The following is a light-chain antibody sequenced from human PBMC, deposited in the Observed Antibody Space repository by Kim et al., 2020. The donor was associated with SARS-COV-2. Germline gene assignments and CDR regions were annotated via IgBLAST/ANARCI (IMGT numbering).Light chain of an antibody. CDR3: SSYTRSNTLL. CDR2: DVS. J-gene: IGLJ1*01. V-gene: IGLV2-14*03. CDR1: SNDVGGSKD. Sequence: GQSITIACTGTSNDVGGSKDVSWYQQHQGSAPKLMLYDVSNRPSGVSNRFSGSKSGNTASLTISGLQPEDEADYFCSSYTRSNTLLFGTGTKVTVL.